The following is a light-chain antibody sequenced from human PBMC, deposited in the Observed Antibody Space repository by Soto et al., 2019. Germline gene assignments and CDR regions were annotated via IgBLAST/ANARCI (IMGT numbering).Light chain of an antibody. Sequence: EMVLTQSPATLSLSPGERATLSCRASQSVSSYLAWYQQKPGQAPRLLIYDASNRATGIPARFSGSGSGTAFTLTISILEPEDFAVYYCQQRSNWPPLTLHGGTKVDIK. CDR1: QSVSSY. J-gene: IGKJ4*01. CDR2: DAS. CDR3: QQRSNWPPLT. V-gene: IGKV3-11*01.